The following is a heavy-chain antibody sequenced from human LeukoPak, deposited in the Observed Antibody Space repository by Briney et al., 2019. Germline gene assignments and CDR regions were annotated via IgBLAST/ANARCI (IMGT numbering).Heavy chain of an antibody. CDR2: ISSSSSYI. V-gene: IGHV3-21*04. CDR1: GFTFSSYS. D-gene: IGHD3-3*01. CDR3: ARHDWFDP. J-gene: IGHJ5*02. Sequence: PGGSLRLSCAASGFTFSSYSMNWVRQAPGKGLEWVSSISSSSSYIYYADSLKGRFTISRDNSKNTLYLQMNSLRAEDTAVYYCARHDWFDPWGQGTLVTVSS.